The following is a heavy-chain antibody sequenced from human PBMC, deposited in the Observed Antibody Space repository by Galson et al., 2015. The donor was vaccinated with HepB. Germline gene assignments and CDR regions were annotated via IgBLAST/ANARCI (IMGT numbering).Heavy chain of an antibody. D-gene: IGHD1-26*01. J-gene: IGHJ6*02. CDR1: GDSVSSNSAA. CDR3: ARSYSGSYFADYYYYGMDV. CDR2: TYYRSKWYN. Sequence: CAISGDSVSSNSAAWNWIRQSPSRGLEWLGRTYYRSKWYNDYAVSVKSRITINPDTSKNQFSLQLNSVTPEDTAVYYCARSYSGSYFADYYYYGMDVWGQGTTVTVSS. V-gene: IGHV6-1*01.